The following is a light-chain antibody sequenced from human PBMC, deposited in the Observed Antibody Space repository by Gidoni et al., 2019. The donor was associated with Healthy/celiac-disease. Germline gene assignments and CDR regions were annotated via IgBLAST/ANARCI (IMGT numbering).Light chain of an antibody. CDR3: QQYNNWPPYN. CDR2: GAS. J-gene: IGKJ2*01. V-gene: IGKV3-15*01. CDR1: QSVSSN. Sequence: ILMTQSPATLSVSPGERATLSCRASQSVSSNLAWYQQKPGQAPRRLIYGASTRATGIPARFSGSGSGTEFTLTISSLQSEDFAVYYCQQYNNWPPYNFGQGTKLEIK.